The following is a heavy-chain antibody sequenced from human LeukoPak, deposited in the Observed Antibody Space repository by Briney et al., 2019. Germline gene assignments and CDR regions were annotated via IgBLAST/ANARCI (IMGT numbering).Heavy chain of an antibody. D-gene: IGHD4-17*01. CDR3: ARQRMGDYERDF. CDR1: GLSVSSGYY. J-gene: IGHJ4*02. CDR2: IYTRGT. Sequence: PSETLSLTCAVSGLSVSSGYYWGWIRQPPGKGLEWIGTIYTRGTYYNPSMKSRVSLSLDMSKNQVSLTLTSATAADTAVYYCARQRMGDYERDFWGQGTLVTVAS. V-gene: IGHV4-38-2*01.